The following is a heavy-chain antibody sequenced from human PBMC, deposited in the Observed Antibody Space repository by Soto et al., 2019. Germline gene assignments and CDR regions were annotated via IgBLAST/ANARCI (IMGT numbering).Heavy chain of an antibody. CDR1: GFTFKTHA. J-gene: IGHJ6*02. CDR2: IAYDGNEK. Sequence: QVQLVESGGGVVQPGTSLRLSCAASGFTFKTHAMHWVRQAPGKGLEWMAVIAYDGNEKFYADSVKGRFTISRDNSKNALYLQLSTLRNEDTAVYYCGKEVGDYVPYYYGVDVWGQGTTVTVSS. D-gene: IGHD1-26*01. V-gene: IGHV3-30*18. CDR3: GKEVGDYVPYYYGVDV.